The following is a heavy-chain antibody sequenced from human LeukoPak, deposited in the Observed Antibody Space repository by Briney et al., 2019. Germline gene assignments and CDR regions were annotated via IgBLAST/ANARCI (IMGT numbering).Heavy chain of an antibody. Sequence: PGGSLRLSCAASGFTFSSYSMNWVRQAPGKGLEWVSYTSSASNTIYYADSVKGRFTISRDNAKNSLYLQMNSLRAEDTAMYYCARDGWFGDYNWFDPRGQGTLVTVSS. J-gene: IGHJ5*02. V-gene: IGHV3-48*01. CDR2: TSSASNTI. D-gene: IGHD3-10*01. CDR1: GFTFSSYS. CDR3: ARDGWFGDYNWFDP.